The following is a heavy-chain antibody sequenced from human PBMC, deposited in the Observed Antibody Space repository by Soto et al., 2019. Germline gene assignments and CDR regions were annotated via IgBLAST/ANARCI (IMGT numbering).Heavy chain of an antibody. Sequence: QVQLVQSGADVKKPGASVKVSCKASGYNFTSYGISWVRQVPGQGLEWMGWISPHNDRTKYARRFQDRVTMTTETPTSTVYMELGSLRSDDTVVYYCARDLYYSSGRYFDHDAFDIWGQGTVVTVSS. CDR2: ISPHNDRT. D-gene: IGHD6-19*01. V-gene: IGHV1-18*01. CDR3: ARDLYYSSGRYFDHDAFDI. J-gene: IGHJ3*02. CDR1: GYNFTSYG.